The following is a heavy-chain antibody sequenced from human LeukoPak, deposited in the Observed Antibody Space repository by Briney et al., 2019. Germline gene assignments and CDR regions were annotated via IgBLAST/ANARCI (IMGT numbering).Heavy chain of an antibody. CDR3: ARGDILTGNHNDY. D-gene: IGHD3-9*01. CDR1: VYTFTSYD. CDR2: MNPNSGNT. V-gene: IGHV1-8*01. J-gene: IGHJ4*02. Sequence: GAAVKVSCKSSVYTFTSYDINGVRQATGQGLAWMGWMNPNSGNTGYGQKFQGRVTMTRNTSISTAYMELSSLRSEDTAVYYCARGDILTGNHNDYWGQGTLVTVSS.